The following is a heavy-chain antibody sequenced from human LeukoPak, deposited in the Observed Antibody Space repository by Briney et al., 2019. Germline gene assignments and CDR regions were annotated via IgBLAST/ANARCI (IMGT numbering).Heavy chain of an antibody. J-gene: IGHJ3*02. CDR1: GGSISSYY. D-gene: IGHD6-19*01. V-gene: IGHV4-59*01. CDR2: IYYSGST. Sequence: PSETLSLTCTVSGGSISSYYWSWIRQPPGKGLEWIGYIYYSGSTNYNPSLKSRVTISVDTSKNQFSLKLSSVTAADTAVYYCARLTRSIAVAANDAFDIWGQGTMVTVSS. CDR3: ARLTRSIAVAANDAFDI.